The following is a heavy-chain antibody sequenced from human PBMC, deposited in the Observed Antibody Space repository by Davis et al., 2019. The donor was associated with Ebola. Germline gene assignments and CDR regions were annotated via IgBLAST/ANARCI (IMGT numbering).Heavy chain of an antibody. J-gene: IGHJ4*02. V-gene: IGHV3-74*01. CDR2: INSDGSST. CDR1: GFTFSSSW. Sequence: GESLKISCAASGFTFSSSWMHWVRQVPGKGLVWVSRINSDGSSTNYADSVKGRFTISRDNAKNTLYLQMNSLRAEDTAVYYCAVTPKYWYYFDYWGQGTLVTVSS. D-gene: IGHD4-23*01. CDR3: AVTPKYWYYFDY.